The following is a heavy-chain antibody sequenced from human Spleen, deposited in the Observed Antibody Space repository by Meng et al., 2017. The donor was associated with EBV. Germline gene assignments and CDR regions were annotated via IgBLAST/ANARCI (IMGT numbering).Heavy chain of an antibody. V-gene: IGHV3-30*14. CDR1: VFPFSRYA. CDR2: IPSDASHNK. J-gene: IGHJ2*01. D-gene: IGHD6-6*01. CDR3: ARGQLHSGGDWYFDL. Sequence: ECGGGVYQRGRSLRLPGAASVFPFSRYAMHWVRQAPGKGPEWVAIIPSDASHNKYYADSVKGRFTISRDNSKNTLYLQMDSLRAEDTAVYYCARGQLHSGGDWYFDLWGRGTLVTVSS.